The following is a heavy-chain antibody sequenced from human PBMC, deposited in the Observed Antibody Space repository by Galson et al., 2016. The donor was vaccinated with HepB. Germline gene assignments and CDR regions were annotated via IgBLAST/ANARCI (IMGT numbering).Heavy chain of an antibody. J-gene: IGHJ3*02. CDR1: RFTFSRNA. CDR2: ISYDGRDK. V-gene: IGHV3-30-3*01. CDR3: ARDPYGDNDAFEI. D-gene: IGHD4-17*01. Sequence: SLRLSCAASRFTFSRNAMHWVRQAPGKGLDWVAAISYDGRDKYYADSVKGRLTISRDNSRNMVYLEMNSLRPEDTAVYYCARDPYGDNDAFEIWGQGTMVSVSS.